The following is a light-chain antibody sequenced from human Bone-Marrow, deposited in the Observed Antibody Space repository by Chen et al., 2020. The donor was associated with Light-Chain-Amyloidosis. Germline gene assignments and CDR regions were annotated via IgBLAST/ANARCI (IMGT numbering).Light chain of an antibody. V-gene: IGKV3-20*01. CDR2: GSS. CDR3: QQYGTSPLT. CDR1: QTIISNY. J-gene: IGKJ4*01. Sequence: EIVLTQSPGTLSLSPGEGANLSCRASQTIISNYLTWYQQKFGQAPRLLIYGSSSRATGIPDRFTGSGSGTDFTLTIIRLEPVYFAMYYCQQYGTSPLTFGGGTKVEIK.